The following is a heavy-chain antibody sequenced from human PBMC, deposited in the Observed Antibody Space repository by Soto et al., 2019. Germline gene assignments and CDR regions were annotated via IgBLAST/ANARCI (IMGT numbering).Heavy chain of an antibody. CDR2: ISSDGGST. Sequence: GGSLRLSCSASGFTFSSYGVHWVRQAPGKGLECVSAISSDGGSTYYADSVKGRFTISRDNSKNTLYLQMSSLSADDTALYYCVRRVTTHRSPDYYFDYWGQGTLVTVSS. D-gene: IGHD4-17*01. CDR3: VRRVTTHRSPDYYFDY. J-gene: IGHJ4*02. V-gene: IGHV3-64D*06. CDR1: GFTFSSYG.